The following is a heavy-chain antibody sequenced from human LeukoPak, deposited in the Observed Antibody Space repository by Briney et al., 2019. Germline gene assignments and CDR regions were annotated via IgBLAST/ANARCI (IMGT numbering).Heavy chain of an antibody. J-gene: IGHJ5*02. D-gene: IGHD3-10*01. V-gene: IGHV4-59*01. CDR2: IYYSGST. Sequence: PSETLSLTCTVSGGSISSYYWSWIRQPPGKGLEWIGYIYYSGSTNYNPSLKSRVTISVDTSKNQFSLNLSSVTAADTAVYYCARVLNIHYGSGSYLSSLGGGSAGNWFDPWGQGTLVTVSS. CDR1: GGSISSYY. CDR3: ARVLNIHYGSGSYLSSLGGGSAGNWFDP.